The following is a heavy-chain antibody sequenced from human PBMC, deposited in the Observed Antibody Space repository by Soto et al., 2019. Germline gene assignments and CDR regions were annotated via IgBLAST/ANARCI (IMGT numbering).Heavy chain of an antibody. D-gene: IGHD1-1*01. CDR3: AREPPTVISGWDWTCFHP. CDR2: IYYSGST. J-gene: IGHJ5*02. V-gene: IGHV4-59*01. CDR1: GGSISSYY. Sequence: SETLSLTCTVSGGSISSYYWSWIRQPPGKGLEWIGYIYYSGSTNYNPSLKSRVTISVDTSKNQFSLKLSSVTAADTAVYYCAREPPTVISGWDWTCFHPWGQGTLVTVSP.